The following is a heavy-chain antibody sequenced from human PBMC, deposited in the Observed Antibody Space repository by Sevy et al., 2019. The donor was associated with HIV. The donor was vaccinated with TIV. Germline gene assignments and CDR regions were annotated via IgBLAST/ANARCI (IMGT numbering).Heavy chain of an antibody. J-gene: IGHJ1*01. D-gene: IGHD5-18*01. Sequence: GGSLRLSCAASGFTFSNYWMSWVRQTPEKGLEWVANINQDGSEKYYVDSVKGRFTISRDNAKNSVFLQMNSLRAEDSAMYYCAREELTGLQLWPWGQGTLVTVSS. CDR2: INQDGSEK. V-gene: IGHV3-7*01. CDR3: AREELTGLQLWP. CDR1: GFTFSNYW.